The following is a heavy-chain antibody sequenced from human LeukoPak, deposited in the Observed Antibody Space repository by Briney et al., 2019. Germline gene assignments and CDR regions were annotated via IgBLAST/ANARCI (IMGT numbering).Heavy chain of an antibody. J-gene: IGHJ6*02. Sequence: PGGSLRLSCAASGFTFYDYAMHWVRQAPGKGLEWVSLISGDGGSTYYADSVKGRFTISRDNSKNSLYLQMNSLRTEDTALYYCAKDHSGDGYNPYYYYGMDVWGQGTTVTVSS. CDR2: ISGDGGST. CDR3: AKDHSGDGYNPYYYYGMDV. V-gene: IGHV3-43*02. CDR1: GFTFYDYA. D-gene: IGHD5-24*01.